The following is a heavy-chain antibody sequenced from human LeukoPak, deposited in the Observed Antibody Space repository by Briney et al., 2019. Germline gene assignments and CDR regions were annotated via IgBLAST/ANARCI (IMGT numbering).Heavy chain of an antibody. D-gene: IGHD1-26*01. V-gene: IGHV4-61*02. CDR3: ARDSCSGSNCSVAFDI. J-gene: IGHJ3*02. CDR1: GGSISSGSYY. Sequence: SQTLSLTCTVSGGSISSGSYYWSWIRQPAGKGLEGIGRIYTSGSTNYNPSLKSRVTISVDTSTNQFSLKLSSVTAADTAVYYCARDSCSGSNCSVAFDIWGQGTMVTVSS. CDR2: IYTSGST.